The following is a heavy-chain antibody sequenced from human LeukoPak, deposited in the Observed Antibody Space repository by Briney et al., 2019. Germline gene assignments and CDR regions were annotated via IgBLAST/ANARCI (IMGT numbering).Heavy chain of an antibody. Sequence: ASVKVSCKASGYTFTSYGISWVRQAPGQGHKWMGWISAYNGNTNYAQKLQGRVTMTTDTSTSTAYMELRSLRSDDTAVYYCAREDGSGSRSWFDPWGQGTLVTVSS. V-gene: IGHV1-18*01. CDR3: AREDGSGSRSWFDP. D-gene: IGHD3-10*01. CDR2: ISAYNGNT. J-gene: IGHJ5*02. CDR1: GYTFTSYG.